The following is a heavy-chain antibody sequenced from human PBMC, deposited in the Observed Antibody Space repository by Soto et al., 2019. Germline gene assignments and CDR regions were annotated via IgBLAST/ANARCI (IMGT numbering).Heavy chain of an antibody. CDR3: AKVRRFGELRSLY. Sequence: EVQLLESGGGLVQPGGSLRLSCAASGFTFSSYAMSWVRQGPGKGLEWVSAIGVSGDTTYYADSVKGRFTISRDNSKNTLYLQMGSLRAEETAVHYCAKVRRFGELRSLYWGQGTLVTVSS. D-gene: IGHD3-10*01. CDR1: GFTFSSYA. CDR2: IGVSGDTT. J-gene: IGHJ4*02. V-gene: IGHV3-23*01.